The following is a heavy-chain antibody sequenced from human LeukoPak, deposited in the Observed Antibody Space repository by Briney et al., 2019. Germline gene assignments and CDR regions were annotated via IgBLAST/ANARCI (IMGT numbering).Heavy chain of an antibody. V-gene: IGHV4-34*01. CDR1: GGSFSGYY. Sequence: SETLSLTCAVYGGSFSGYYWSWIRQPPGKGREWIGEINHSGSTNYNPSLKRRVTISADTSKNQFSPKLSSVTAADTAVYYCAREGLQDGYYYYYTDVWGKGTTVTVSS. CDR2: INHSGST. J-gene: IGHJ6*03. CDR3: AREGLQDGYYYYYTDV. D-gene: IGHD4-11*01.